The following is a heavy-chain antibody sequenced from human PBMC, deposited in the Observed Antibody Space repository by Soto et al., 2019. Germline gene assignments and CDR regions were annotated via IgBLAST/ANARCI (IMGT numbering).Heavy chain of an antibody. Sequence: PGGSLRLACAASGFTFSNYWMTWVRQAPGKGLEWVANINQDGSEKYYVDSVKGRFTISRDNAKRSLYLQMNSLRADDTAVYYYAKARLWGGDGYNSYYHNAMDVWGQGTTVTVAS. D-gene: IGHD3-16*01. CDR3: AKARLWGGDGYNSYYHNAMDV. J-gene: IGHJ6*02. CDR1: GFTFSNYW. V-gene: IGHV3-7*01. CDR2: INQDGSEK.